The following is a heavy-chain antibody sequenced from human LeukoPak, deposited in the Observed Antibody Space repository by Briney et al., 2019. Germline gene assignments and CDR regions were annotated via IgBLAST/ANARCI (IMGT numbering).Heavy chain of an antibody. Sequence: PGGSLRLSCAASGFTFSSYSMHWVRQAPGKGLEWVAVIAYDGSNKYFADSVKGRFTISRDNSKNTLYLQMNSLRAEDTAVYYCARANAYSYGNVDYWGQGTLVTVSS. CDR2: IAYDGSNK. CDR3: ARANAYSYGNVDY. D-gene: IGHD5-18*01. CDR1: GFTFSSYS. J-gene: IGHJ4*02. V-gene: IGHV3-30*04.